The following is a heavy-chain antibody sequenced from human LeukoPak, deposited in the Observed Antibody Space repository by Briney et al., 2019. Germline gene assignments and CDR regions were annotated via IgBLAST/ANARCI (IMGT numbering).Heavy chain of an antibody. Sequence: PGGSLRLSCAASGFTFSSYWMSWVRQAPGKGLEWVANIKQDGSEKYYVDSVKGRFTISRDNAKNSLYLQMNSLRAEDTAVYYCARTGAPYYDYVWGSYRYSYWGQGTLVTVSS. CDR1: GFTFSSYW. CDR3: ARTGAPYYDYVWGSYRYSY. CDR2: IKQDGSEK. V-gene: IGHV3-7*01. D-gene: IGHD3-16*02. J-gene: IGHJ4*02.